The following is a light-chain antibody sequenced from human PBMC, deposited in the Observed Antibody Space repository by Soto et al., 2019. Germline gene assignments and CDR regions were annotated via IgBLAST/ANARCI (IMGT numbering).Light chain of an antibody. Sequence: QSALTQPASVSGSPGQSITISCTGTSSDIGAYNFVSWYQQHPGKAPKLMLYDVNIRPSGVSNRFPGSKSGNTASLTISGLQAEDEADYYCTSRTTSTTMIFGGGTKVTVL. CDR2: DVN. J-gene: IGLJ2*01. CDR1: SSDIGAYNF. CDR3: TSRTTSTTMI. V-gene: IGLV2-14*03.